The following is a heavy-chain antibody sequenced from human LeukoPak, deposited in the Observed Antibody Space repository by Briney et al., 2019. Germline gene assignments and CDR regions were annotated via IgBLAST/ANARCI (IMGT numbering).Heavy chain of an antibody. CDR2: MNPNSGNT. CDR3: ARGRRGHFDWLLPNWFDP. D-gene: IGHD3-9*01. V-gene: IGHV1-8*01. CDR1: GYTFTSYD. J-gene: IGHJ5*02. Sequence: GASVKVSCKASGYTFTSYDINWVRQATGQGLEWMGWMNPNSGNTGYAQKFQGRVTMTRNTSISTAYMELSSLRSEDTAVYYCARGRRGHFDWLLPNWFDPWGQGTLVTVSS.